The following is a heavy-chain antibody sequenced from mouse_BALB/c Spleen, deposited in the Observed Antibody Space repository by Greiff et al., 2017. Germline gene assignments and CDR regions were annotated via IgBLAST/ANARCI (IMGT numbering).Heavy chain of an antibody. CDR3: ARITTVVARWYFDV. CDR2: IYPGDGDT. CDR1: GYAFSSYW. J-gene: IGHJ1*01. D-gene: IGHD1-1*01. Sequence: QVQLKQSGAELVRPGSSVKISCKASGYAFSSYWMNWVKQRPGQGLEWIGQIYPGDGDTNYNGKFKGKATLTADKSSSTAYMQLSSLTSEDSAVYFCARITTVVARWYFDVWGAGTTVTVSS. V-gene: IGHV1-80*01.